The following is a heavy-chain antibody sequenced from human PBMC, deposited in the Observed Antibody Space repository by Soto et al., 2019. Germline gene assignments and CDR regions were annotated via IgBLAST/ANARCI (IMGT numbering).Heavy chain of an antibody. D-gene: IGHD2-21*02. CDR3: ARAMVVTRNWFDP. Sequence: SETLSLTCTVSGGSISSGDYYWSWIRQPPGKGLEWIGYIYYSGSTYYNPSLKSRVTISVDTSKNQFSLKLNSVTAADTAVYYCARAMVVTRNWFDPWGQGTLVTVSS. V-gene: IGHV4-30-4*01. CDR1: GGSISSGDYY. CDR2: IYYSGST. J-gene: IGHJ5*02.